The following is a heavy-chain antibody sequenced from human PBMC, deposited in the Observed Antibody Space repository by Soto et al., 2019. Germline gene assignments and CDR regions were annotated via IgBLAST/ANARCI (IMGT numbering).Heavy chain of an antibody. CDR1: GGSFSGYS. CDR3: AREGGSGWYYSEY. CDR2: INYTGTT. D-gene: IGHD6-19*01. J-gene: IGHJ4*01. V-gene: IGHV4-34*02. Sequence: QVQLQQWGAGLLKPSETLSLTCAVNGGSFSGYSWTWIRQAPGKGLDWIGEINYTGTTNYSPSLKSRVTLSVDTARNQCSLELRSVSAADKAVYYCAREGGSGWYYSEYWGHGTLVTVSS.